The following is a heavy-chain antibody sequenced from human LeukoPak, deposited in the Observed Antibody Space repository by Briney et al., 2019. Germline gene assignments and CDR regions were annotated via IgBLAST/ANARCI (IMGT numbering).Heavy chain of an antibody. J-gene: IGHJ4*02. V-gene: IGHV3-73*01. CDR1: GFTFSGSI. Sequence: PGGSLRLSCAASGFTFSGSIMHGVRQASGKGLEWVGRIRSKANSYATAYAASVKGRFTISRDDSKNTAYLQMNSLKTEDTAVYYCTMVTTEVDYWGQGTLVTVSS. CDR2: IRSKANSYAT. D-gene: IGHD4-17*01. CDR3: TMVTTEVDY.